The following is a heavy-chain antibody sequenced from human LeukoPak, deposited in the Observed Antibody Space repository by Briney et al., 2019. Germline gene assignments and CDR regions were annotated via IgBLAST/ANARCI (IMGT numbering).Heavy chain of an antibody. J-gene: IGHJ6*02. Sequence: SETLSLTCAVYGGSFSGYYWSWIRQPPGKGLEWIGEINHSGSTNYNPSLKSRVTISVDTSKNQFSLKLSSVTAADTAVYYCARAWYNWNLPGYGMDVWGQGTTVTVSS. D-gene: IGHD1-1*01. CDR2: INHSGST. CDR3: ARAWYNWNLPGYGMDV. CDR1: GGSFSGYY. V-gene: IGHV4-34*01.